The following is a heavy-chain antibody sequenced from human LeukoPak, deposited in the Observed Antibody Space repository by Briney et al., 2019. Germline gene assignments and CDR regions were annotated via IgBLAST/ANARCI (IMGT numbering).Heavy chain of an antibody. D-gene: IGHD3-16*01. CDR3: ARGRRILGGPENAGDFFDF. V-gene: IGHV1-2*02. J-gene: IGHJ4*01. CDR1: GYTLTDYY. CDR2: INPNSGAT. Sequence: PGESLKISCKASGYTLTDYYLHWVRQAPGQGLKWMGWINPNSGATHYAQSFQARVTMTRDTSIASSYMELTGLESDDTAVYYCARGRRILGGPENAGDFFDFWGQGSLVTVSS.